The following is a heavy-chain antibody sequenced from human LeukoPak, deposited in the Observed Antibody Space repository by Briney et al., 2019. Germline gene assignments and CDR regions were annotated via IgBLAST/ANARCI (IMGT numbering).Heavy chain of an antibody. D-gene: IGHD7-27*01. CDR3: ARDTGENDAFDI. J-gene: IGHJ3*02. Sequence: GGSLRLSCAASGFTVSSNYMSWVRQAPGKGLEWVSVIYSGDSTYYAASVKGRFTISRHNSKNTLYLQMNSLRAEDTAVYYCARDTGENDAFDIWGQGTMVTVSS. CDR2: IYSGDST. V-gene: IGHV3-53*04. CDR1: GFTVSSNY.